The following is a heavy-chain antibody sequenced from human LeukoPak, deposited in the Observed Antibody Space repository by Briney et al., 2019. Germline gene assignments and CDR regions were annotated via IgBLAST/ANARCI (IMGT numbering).Heavy chain of an antibody. CDR2: ISWNSGSI. D-gene: IGHD3-22*01. CDR1: GFTLDDYA. J-gene: IGHJ4*02. V-gene: IGHV3-9*01. Sequence: GGSLRLSCAASGFTLDDYAMHWVRQAPGKGLEWVSGISWNSGSIGYADSVKGRFTISRDNAKNSLYLQMNSLRAEDTALYYCAKDLGPQYYYDSSGYSDWGQGTLVTVSS. CDR3: AKDLGPQYYYDSSGYSD.